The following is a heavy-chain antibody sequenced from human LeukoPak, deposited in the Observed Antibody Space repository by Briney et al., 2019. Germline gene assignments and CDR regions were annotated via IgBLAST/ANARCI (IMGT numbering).Heavy chain of an antibody. V-gene: IGHV3-30*02. D-gene: IGHD2-15*01. CDR3: AKDPSVVAVHFDY. CDR1: GFTFSSYG. J-gene: IGHJ4*02. CDR2: IRYDGSNK. Sequence: GGSLRLSCAASGFTFSSYGMHWVRQAPGKGLEWVAFIRYDGSNKYYADSVKGRFTISRDNSKNTLYLQMNSLRVEDTAVYYCAKDPSVVAVHFDYWGQGTLVTVSS.